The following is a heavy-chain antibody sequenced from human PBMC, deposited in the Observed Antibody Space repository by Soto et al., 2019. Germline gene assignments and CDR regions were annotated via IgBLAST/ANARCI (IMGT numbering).Heavy chain of an antibody. J-gene: IGHJ5*02. CDR2: ISSSGSTI. V-gene: IGHV3-11*01. D-gene: IGHD3-3*01. CDR3: ARDQGGYYDFWSGYYNGGWFDP. CDR1: GFTFSDYY. Sequence: QVQLVESGGGLVKPGGSLRLSCAASGFTFSDYYMSWIRQAPGKGLEWVSYISSSGSTIYYADSVKGRFTISRDNAKNSLYLQMNSLIAEDTAVYYCARDQGGYYDFWSGYYNGGWFDPWGQGTLVTVSS.